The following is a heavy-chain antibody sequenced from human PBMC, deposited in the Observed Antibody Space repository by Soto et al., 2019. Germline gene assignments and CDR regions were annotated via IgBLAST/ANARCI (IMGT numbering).Heavy chain of an antibody. CDR3: AREPDYGGNSAGDY. V-gene: IGHV3-30-3*01. Sequence: GGSLRLSCAASGFTFSSYAMHWVRQAPGKGLEWVAVISYDGSNKYYADSVKGRFTISRDNSKNALYLQVNSLRAEDTAVYYCAREPDYGGNSAGDYWGQGTLVTVSS. J-gene: IGHJ4*02. D-gene: IGHD4-17*01. CDR2: ISYDGSNK. CDR1: GFTFSSYA.